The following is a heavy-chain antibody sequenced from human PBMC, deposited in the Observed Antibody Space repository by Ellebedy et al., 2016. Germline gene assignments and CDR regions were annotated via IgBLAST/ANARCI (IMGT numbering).Heavy chain of an antibody. D-gene: IGHD1-7*01. CDR1: GFTFSTFS. Sequence: GESLKISCAASGFTFSTFSMNWVRQAPGKGLEWVSSISSSSSYISYADSVKGRFTISRDNAKNSLYLHMNSLRAEDTAVYYCARDRGTTSRGDYWGQGSLVTVSS. J-gene: IGHJ4*02. CDR3: ARDRGTTSRGDY. CDR2: ISSSSSYI. V-gene: IGHV3-21*01.